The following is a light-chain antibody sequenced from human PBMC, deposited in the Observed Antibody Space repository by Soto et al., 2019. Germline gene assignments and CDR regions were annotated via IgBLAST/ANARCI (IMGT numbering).Light chain of an antibody. CDR1: QSLLHIDGNTY. Sequence: IVMTQSPLSLPVTLGQPASISCRSSQSLLHIDGNTYLNWFQQRPGQSPRRLIYKVSNRDSGVPDRFSGSGSGTDFTLSISRVEADDVGVYYCMQGISFTFGQGTRVEIK. CDR3: MQGISFT. CDR2: KVS. V-gene: IGKV2-30*02. J-gene: IGKJ1*01.